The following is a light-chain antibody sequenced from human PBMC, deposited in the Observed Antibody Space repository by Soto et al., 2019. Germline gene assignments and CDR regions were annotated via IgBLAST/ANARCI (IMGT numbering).Light chain of an antibody. CDR1: QSMFTY. V-gene: IGKV1-39*01. Sequence: DIQMTQSPSSLSASVGDRVTISCRASQSMFTYLNWYQQKPGKAPKLLIYAASSLQSGVPSRFSGSGSGTDFTLTISSLQPEDSATYYCQQSYNSPLTFGGGTKVDIK. CDR2: AAS. J-gene: IGKJ4*01. CDR3: QQSYNSPLT.